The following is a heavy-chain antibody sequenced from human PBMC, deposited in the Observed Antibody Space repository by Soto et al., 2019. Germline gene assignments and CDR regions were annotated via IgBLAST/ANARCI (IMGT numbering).Heavy chain of an antibody. CDR2: IIPIFGTA. D-gene: IGHD2-21*02. CDR1: GGTLSSDA. CDR3: ARRAYCGGDCYLAFDI. V-gene: IGHV1-69*13. Sequence: SVKVSCKASGGTLSSDAISWVRQAPGQGLEWMGGIIPIFGTANYAQKFQGRVTITADESTSTAYMELSSLRSEDTAVYYCARRAYCGGDCYLAFDIWGQGTMVTVSS. J-gene: IGHJ3*02.